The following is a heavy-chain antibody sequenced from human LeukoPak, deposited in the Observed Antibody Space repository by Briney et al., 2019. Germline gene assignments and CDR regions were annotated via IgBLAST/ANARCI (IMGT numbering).Heavy chain of an antibody. CDR2: IKQDGSEK. D-gene: IGHD3-22*01. Sequence: PGGSLRLSCAASGFTFSSYWMSWVRQAPGKGLEWVANIKQDGSEKYYVDSVKGRFTISRDNAKNSLYLQMNSLRAEDTAVYYCARDLGDSSGYYSPSYFDYWGQGTPVTVSS. J-gene: IGHJ4*02. V-gene: IGHV3-7*01. CDR1: GFTFSSYW. CDR3: ARDLGDSSGYYSPSYFDY.